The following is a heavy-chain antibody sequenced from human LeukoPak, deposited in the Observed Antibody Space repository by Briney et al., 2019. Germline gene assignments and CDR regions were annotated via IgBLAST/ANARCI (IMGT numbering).Heavy chain of an antibody. CDR3: ARVVSGYSSGWYESGIDY. CDR1: GGSISSYY. D-gene: IGHD6-19*01. CDR2: IYYSGST. Sequence: PSETLSLTCTVSGGSISSYYWSWIRQPPGKGLEWIGYIYYSGSTNYNPSLKSRVTISVDTSKNQFSLKLSSVTAADTAVYYCARVVSGYSSGWYESGIDYWGQGTLVTVSS. J-gene: IGHJ4*02. V-gene: IGHV4-59*01.